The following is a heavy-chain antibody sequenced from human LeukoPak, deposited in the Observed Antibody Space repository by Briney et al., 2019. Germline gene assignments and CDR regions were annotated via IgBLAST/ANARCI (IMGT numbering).Heavy chain of an antibody. CDR2: IYYSGST. Sequence: SETLSLTCTVSGGSISSSSYSWCWIRQPPGKGLEWIGSIYYSGSTYYNPSLKSRVTISVDTSKNQFSLKLSSVTAADTAVYYCARDNSVEDTAWWFDPWGQGTLVTVSS. CDR3: ARDNSVEDTAWWFDP. J-gene: IGHJ5*02. D-gene: IGHD4-23*01. V-gene: IGHV4-39*02. CDR1: GGSISSSSYS.